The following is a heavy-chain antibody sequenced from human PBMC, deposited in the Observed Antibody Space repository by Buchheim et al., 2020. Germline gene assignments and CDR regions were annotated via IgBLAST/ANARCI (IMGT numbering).Heavy chain of an antibody. CDR1: GFTFSDSY. J-gene: IGHJ6*02. CDR3: AGSSSRLLWFGELFPTTYGMDV. CDR2: ISSSGSTI. V-gene: IGHV3-11*01. D-gene: IGHD3-10*01. Sequence: QVQLVESGGGLVKPGGSLRLSCAASGFTFSDSYMSWIRQAPGKGLEWVSYISSSGSTIYYADSVKGRFTISRDNAKNSLYLQVNSLRTEDTAVYYCAGSSSRLLWFGELFPTTYGMDVWGQGTT.